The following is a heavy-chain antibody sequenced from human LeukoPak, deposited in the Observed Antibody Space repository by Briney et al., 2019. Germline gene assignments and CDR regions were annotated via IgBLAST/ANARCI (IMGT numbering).Heavy chain of an antibody. V-gene: IGHV4-59*08. CDR3: ARHDYDFWSGSENYYFDY. CDR2: IYYSGST. Sequence: SETLSLTCTVSGGSISSYYWSWIRQPPGEGLEWIGYIYYSGSTNYNPSLKSRVTISVDTSKNQFSLKLSSVTAADTAVYYCARHDYDFWSGSENYYFDYWGQGTLVTVSS. D-gene: IGHD3-3*01. J-gene: IGHJ4*02. CDR1: GGSISSYY.